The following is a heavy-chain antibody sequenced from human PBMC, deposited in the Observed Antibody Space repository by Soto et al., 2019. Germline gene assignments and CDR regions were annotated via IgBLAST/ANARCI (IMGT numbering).Heavy chain of an antibody. CDR3: ARDPVGAIYYYGMDV. V-gene: IGHV1-69*13. J-gene: IGHJ6*02. CDR2: IIPIFGTA. D-gene: IGHD1-26*01. Sequence: SVKVSCKASGGTLSSYAISWVRQAPGQGLEWMGGIIPIFGTANYAQKFQGRVTITADESTSTAYMELSSLRSEDTAVYYCARDPVGAIYYYGMDVWGQGTTVTVSS. CDR1: GGTLSSYA.